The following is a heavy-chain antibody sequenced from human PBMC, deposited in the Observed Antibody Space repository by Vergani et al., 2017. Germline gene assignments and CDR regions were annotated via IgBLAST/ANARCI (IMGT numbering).Heavy chain of an antibody. D-gene: IGHD4-17*01. J-gene: IGHJ3*02. V-gene: IGHV3-23*01. CDR3: ARPSAPGDYDALDI. Sequence: EVQLLQSGGGMVQPGGSLRLSCAASGFTFRSYDMGWVRQAPGKGLEWVSSIDGRGRDTFYADSVKGRFTVSRDNSRNTIVLQMTGLRGDDTAIYYCARPSAPGDYDALDIWGQGTMVTVSS. CDR2: IDGRGRDT. CDR1: GFTFRSYD.